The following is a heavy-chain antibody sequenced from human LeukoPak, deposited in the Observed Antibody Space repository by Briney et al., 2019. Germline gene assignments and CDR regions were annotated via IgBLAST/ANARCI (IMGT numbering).Heavy chain of an antibody. Sequence: SQTLSLTCAISGDSVSSISVAWNWIRQSPSRGLEWLGRTYYRSKWYYEYAVSVKSRININPHTSKNQFSLQLTSVPPEDTAVYYCSLARSEYHYGMDVWGQGTTVTVSS. CDR2: TYYRSKWYY. CDR1: GDSVSSISVA. V-gene: IGHV6-1*01. CDR3: SLARSEYHYGMDV. J-gene: IGHJ6*02.